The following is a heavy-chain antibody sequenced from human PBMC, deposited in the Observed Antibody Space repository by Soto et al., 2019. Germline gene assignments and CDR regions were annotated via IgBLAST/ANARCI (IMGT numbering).Heavy chain of an antibody. V-gene: IGHV3-21*01. CDR3: AREEPCSSTSCYIYY. J-gene: IGHJ4*02. Sequence: GGSLRLSCAASGFTFSSYSMNWVRQAPGKGLEWVSSISSSSSYIYYADSVKGRFTISRDNAKNSLYLQMNSLRAEDTAVYYCAREEPCSSTSCYIYYWGQGTLVTVSS. CDR2: ISSSSSYI. D-gene: IGHD2-2*02. CDR1: GFTFSSYS.